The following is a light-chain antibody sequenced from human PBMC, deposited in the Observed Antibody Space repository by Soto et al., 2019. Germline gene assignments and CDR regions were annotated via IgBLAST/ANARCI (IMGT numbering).Light chain of an antibody. V-gene: IGKV1-39*01. CDR3: QESYTTPLT. CDR2: GAS. J-gene: IGKJ4*01. Sequence: IRLTQSPTSLTASVGDRVTITCQASQYIGTYLNWYQQKPGEAPRLLISGASNLEPGVPSRFSGSGSGADFTFIISSLQRGDFATYYCQESYTTPLTFGGGTKVEIK. CDR1: QYIGTY.